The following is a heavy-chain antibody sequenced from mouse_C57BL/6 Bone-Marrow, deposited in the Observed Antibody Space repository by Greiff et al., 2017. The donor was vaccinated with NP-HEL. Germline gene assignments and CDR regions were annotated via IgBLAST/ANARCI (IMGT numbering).Heavy chain of an antibody. J-gene: IGHJ2*01. CDR1: GYTFTSYW. Sequence: VQLQQSGAELVMPGASVKLSCKASGYTFTSYWMPWVKQRPGQGLEWIGEIDPSDSYTNYNQKFKGKSTLTVDKSSSTAYMQLSSLTSEDSAVYYCAREGNYFDYWGQGTTLTVSS. CDR3: AREGNYFDY. CDR2: IDPSDSYT. V-gene: IGHV1-69*01.